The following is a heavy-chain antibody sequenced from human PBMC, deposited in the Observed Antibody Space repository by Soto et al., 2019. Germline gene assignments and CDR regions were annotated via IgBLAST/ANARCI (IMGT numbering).Heavy chain of an antibody. CDR2: INHSGST. Sequence: PSETLSLTCAVYGGSFSGYYWSWIRQPPGKGLEWIGEINHSGSTNYNPSLKSRVTISVDTSKNQFSLKLSPVTAADTAVYYCARAAHSSSWYNWFDPWGQGTLVTVSS. D-gene: IGHD6-13*01. V-gene: IGHV4-34*01. CDR3: ARAAHSSSWYNWFDP. CDR1: GGSFSGYY. J-gene: IGHJ5*02.